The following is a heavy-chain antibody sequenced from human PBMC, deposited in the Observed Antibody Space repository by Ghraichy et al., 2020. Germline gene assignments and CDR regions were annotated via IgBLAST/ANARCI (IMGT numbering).Heavy chain of an antibody. CDR1: GFPFSNYV. CDR3: VKDPPTTVTTTDY. V-gene: IGHV3-23*01. D-gene: IGHD4-17*01. J-gene: IGHJ4*02. Sequence: GGSLRLSCTASGFPFSNYVMNWVRQAPGKGLEWVSGIVGSGANTYYGDSVMGRFTISRDNSKNTLYLQMNSLRADDTAVYYCVKDPPTTVTTTDYWGQGTLVTVSS. CDR2: IVGSGANT.